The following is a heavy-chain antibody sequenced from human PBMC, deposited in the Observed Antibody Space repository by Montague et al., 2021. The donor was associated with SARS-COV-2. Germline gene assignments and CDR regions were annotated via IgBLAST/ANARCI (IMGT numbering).Heavy chain of an antibody. CDR2: XDWDDDK. D-gene: IGHD1-26*01. CDR1: GFSLSTSGMC. V-gene: IGHV2-70*01. J-gene: IGHJ3*02. Sequence: PALVKPTQTLTLTCTFSGFSLSTSGMCVSWIRQPPGKALEWLALXDWDDDKYCSTSLKTRLTISKDTSKNQVVLTMTNMDPVDTATYYCARIWGATRGDAFDIWGQGTMVTVSS. CDR3: ARIWGATRGDAFDI.